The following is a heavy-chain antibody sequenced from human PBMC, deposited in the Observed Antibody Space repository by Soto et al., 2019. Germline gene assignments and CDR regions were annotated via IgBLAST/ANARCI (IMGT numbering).Heavy chain of an antibody. D-gene: IGHD4-17*01. CDR2: IYYSGST. Sequence: TSETLSLTCTFASGSISSYYWSWLRQPPGKGLEWIGYIYYSGSTNYNPSLKSRVTISVDTSKNQFSLKLSSVTAADTAVYYCARLTTVTTTYYYYYMDVWGKGTTVTVSS. CDR3: ARLTTVTTTYYYYYMDV. J-gene: IGHJ6*03. CDR1: SGSISSYY. V-gene: IGHV4-59*01.